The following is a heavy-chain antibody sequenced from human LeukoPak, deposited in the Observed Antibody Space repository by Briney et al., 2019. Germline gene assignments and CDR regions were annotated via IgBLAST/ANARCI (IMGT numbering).Heavy chain of an antibody. D-gene: IGHD2-8*01. CDR3: AKKSKWFFDY. J-gene: IGHJ4*02. Sequence: GGSLRLSCAASGFNVSTNCMTWVRQAPGKGLEWVSVIYSGGSTYYADSVKGRFTISRDNSKNTLYLQMNNMRAEDTAVYYCAKKSKWFFDYWGQGTLVTVSS. CDR2: IYSGGST. CDR1: GFNVSTNC. V-gene: IGHV3-53*01.